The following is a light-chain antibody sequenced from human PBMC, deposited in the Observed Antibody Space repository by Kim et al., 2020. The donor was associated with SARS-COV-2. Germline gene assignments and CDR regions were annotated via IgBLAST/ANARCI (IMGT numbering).Light chain of an antibody. CDR1: QGISKW. J-gene: IGKJ2*01. V-gene: IGKV1-12*01. Sequence: DIQMTQSPSSVSASVGDRVTITCRASQGISKWLAWYQQKPGKAPKLLIYVASTLQSGVPSRFSGSGSGTDFTLTISSLQPEDFAVYYCQQTNKFPYTFGRGTKLEIK. CDR2: VAS. CDR3: QQTNKFPYT.